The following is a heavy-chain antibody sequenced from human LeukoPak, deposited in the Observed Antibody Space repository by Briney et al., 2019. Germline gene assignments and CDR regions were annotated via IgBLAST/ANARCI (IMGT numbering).Heavy chain of an antibody. CDR2: ISDYNGNT. V-gene: IGHV1-18*01. CDR3: ARDWEHSGSYYLPDY. J-gene: IGHJ4*02. CDR1: GYTFTSYG. Sequence: ASVKVSCKASGYTFTSYGISWVRQAPGQGLEWMGWISDYNGNTNYAQKLQGRVSMTTDTSTSTAYMELRSLTSDDTAVYYCARDWEHSGSYYLPDYWGQGTQATVSS. D-gene: IGHD1-26*01.